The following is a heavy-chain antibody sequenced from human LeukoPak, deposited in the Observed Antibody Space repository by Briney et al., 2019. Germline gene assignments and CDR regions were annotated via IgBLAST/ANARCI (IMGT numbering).Heavy chain of an antibody. V-gene: IGHV1-69*04. CDR1: GGTFSSYA. J-gene: IGHJ4*02. CDR3: ARDGYSSGWFLDY. Sequence: SVKVSCKASGGTFSSYAISWVRQAPGQGLEWMGRIIPILGIANYAQKFQGRVTITADKSTSTAYMELSSLRSEDTAVYYCARDGYSSGWFLDYWGQGSLVTVSS. D-gene: IGHD6-19*01. CDR2: IIPILGIA.